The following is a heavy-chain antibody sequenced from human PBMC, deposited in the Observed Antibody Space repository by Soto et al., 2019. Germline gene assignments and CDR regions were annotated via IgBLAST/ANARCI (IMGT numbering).Heavy chain of an antibody. J-gene: IGHJ5*02. D-gene: IGHD4-17*01. V-gene: IGHV1-2*04. CDR1: GYTFTGYY. CDR3: ARAPPWGTVTTQDWFDP. CDR2: INPNSGGT. Sequence: GASVKVSCKASGYTFTGYYMHWVRQAPGQGLEWMGWINPNSGGTNYAQKFQGWVTMTRDTSISTAYMELSRLRSDDTAVYYCARAPPWGTVTTQDWFDPWGQGTLVTVSS.